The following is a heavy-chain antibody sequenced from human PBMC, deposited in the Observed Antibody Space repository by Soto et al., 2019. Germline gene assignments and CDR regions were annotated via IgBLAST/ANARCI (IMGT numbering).Heavy chain of an antibody. D-gene: IGHD1-7*01. CDR3: ARDLDGVTGTTGGMDV. Sequence: ASVKVSCKASGYTFTKYGISWVRQAPGQGLEWMGWISAYNGNTNYAQKVQDRVTMTTDTSTSTAYMELRSLRSDDLAVYYCARDLDGVTGTTGGMDVWGQGTTVTSP. J-gene: IGHJ6*02. V-gene: IGHV1-18*03. CDR1: GYTFTKYG. CDR2: ISAYNGNT.